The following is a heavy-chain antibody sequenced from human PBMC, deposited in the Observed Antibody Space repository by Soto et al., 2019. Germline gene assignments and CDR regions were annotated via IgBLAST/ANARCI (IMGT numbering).Heavy chain of an antibody. CDR3: VKDEGIEAMDV. CDR1: GFTFSRNT. CDR2: ITSSGSYV. D-gene: IGHD3-3*02. V-gene: IGHV3-21*01. Sequence: EVQLVESGGGLVKPGGSLRLSCVTSGFTFSRNTMNWVRQAPGKGLEWVASITSSGSYVYYADSVKGRCSASRDNAKNSLSLQMDSLRPDDTAIYFCVKDEGIEAMDVWGQGTTVTVSS. J-gene: IGHJ6*02.